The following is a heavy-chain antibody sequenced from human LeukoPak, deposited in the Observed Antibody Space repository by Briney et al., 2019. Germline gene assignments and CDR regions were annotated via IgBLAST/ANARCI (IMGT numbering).Heavy chain of an antibody. Sequence: PGGSLRLSCAASGFTFSDHYMTWIRQAPGKGLEWVAYISTTSTYTNSADSVKGRFTISRDNAKNSLYLQMNSLRAEDTAVYYCAREDNWYFDLWGRGTLVTVSS. CDR3: AREDNWYFDL. CDR2: ISTTSTYT. J-gene: IGHJ2*01. V-gene: IGHV3-11*05. CDR1: GFTFSDHY.